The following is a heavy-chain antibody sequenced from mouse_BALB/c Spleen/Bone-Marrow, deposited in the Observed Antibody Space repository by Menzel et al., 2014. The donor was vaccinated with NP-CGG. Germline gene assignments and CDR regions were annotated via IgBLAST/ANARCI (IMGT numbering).Heavy chain of an antibody. V-gene: IGHV14-3*02. Sequence: VQLQQSGAELVKPGASVKLSCTASGFNIKDPYMHWVKQRPEQGLEWIGRIDPANGNTKYDPKFQGKATITADTSSNTAYLQLGSLTSEDTAVYYCAPYYYGRWFTYWGQGTLVTVSA. CDR2: IDPANGNT. CDR3: APYYYGRWFTY. J-gene: IGHJ3*01. D-gene: IGHD1-1*01. CDR1: GFNIKDPY.